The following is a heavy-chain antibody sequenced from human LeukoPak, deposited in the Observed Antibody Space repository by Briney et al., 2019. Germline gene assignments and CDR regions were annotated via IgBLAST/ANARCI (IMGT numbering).Heavy chain of an antibody. D-gene: IGHD2-15*01. CDR3: ARRDKLGFCSGDSCYSGWLDP. J-gene: IGHJ5*02. CDR2: IHYSGST. CDR1: GDSISSNSYH. V-gene: IGHV4-39*01. Sequence: SETLSLTCTISGDSISSNSYHWDWIRQPPGKGLERMGSIHYSGSTYYNPSLKSRVTLSVNTSKRQFSLKLTSVTAADTAVYYCARRDKLGFCSGDSCYSGWLDPWGQGTLVTVSS.